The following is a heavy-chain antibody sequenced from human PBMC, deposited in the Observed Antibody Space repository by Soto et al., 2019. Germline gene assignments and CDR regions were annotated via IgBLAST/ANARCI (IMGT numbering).Heavy chain of an antibody. J-gene: IGHJ6*02. D-gene: IGHD6-6*01. CDR1: GYTFTSYG. Sequence: QAQLVQSGAEVKKPGASVKVSCKASGYTFTSYGISWVRQAPGQGLEWMGRISAYNGNTNYAQKLQGRVTMTTDTSSSTPYTELRSLQSYDTPVYYCARGESIGDVWGQGTTVTVSS. CDR2: ISAYNGNT. V-gene: IGHV1-18*01. CDR3: ARGESIGDV.